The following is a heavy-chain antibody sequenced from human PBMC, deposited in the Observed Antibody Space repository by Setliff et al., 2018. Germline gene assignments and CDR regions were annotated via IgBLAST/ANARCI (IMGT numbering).Heavy chain of an antibody. J-gene: IGHJ4*02. CDR3: ARAGSAAAGRKGVFEY. CDR2: MNPNSGNT. D-gene: IGHD6-13*01. CDR1: GYTFTSYD. Sequence: ASVKVSCKASGYTFTSYDINWVRQATGQGLEWMGWMNPNSGNTGYAQKFQGRVTITRNTSISTAYMELSSLRSEDTAVYYCARAGSAAAGRKGVFEYWGQGGLVTVSS. V-gene: IGHV1-8*03.